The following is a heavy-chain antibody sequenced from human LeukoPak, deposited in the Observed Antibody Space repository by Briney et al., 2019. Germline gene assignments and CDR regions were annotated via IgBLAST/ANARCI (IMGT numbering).Heavy chain of an antibody. V-gene: IGHV4-39*07. CDR1: GGSISSSSYY. D-gene: IGHD3-22*01. CDR2: IYYSGST. CDR3: ARESYYYDSSGTPTVPFDI. J-gene: IGHJ3*02. Sequence: SETLSLTCTVSGGSISSSSYYWGWIRQPPGKGLEWIGSIYYSGSTYYNPSLKSRVTISVDTSKNQFSLKLSSVTAADTAVYYCARESYYYDSSGTPTVPFDIWGQGTMVTVSS.